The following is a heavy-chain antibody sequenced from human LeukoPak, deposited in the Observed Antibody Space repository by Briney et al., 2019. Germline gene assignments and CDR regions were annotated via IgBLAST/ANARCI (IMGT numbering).Heavy chain of an antibody. CDR2: INWNGGST. J-gene: IGHJ4*02. CDR3: ARDDYDSSGYYYVYY. V-gene: IGHV3-20*04. Sequence: GESLRLSCAASGFTFDDYGMSWVRHAPGKGLEWVSAINWNGGSTGYADSVKGRFTISRDNAKNSLYQQMSSLRAEDTALYYCARDDYDSSGYYYVYYWGQGTLVTVSS. CDR1: GFTFDDYG. D-gene: IGHD3-22*01.